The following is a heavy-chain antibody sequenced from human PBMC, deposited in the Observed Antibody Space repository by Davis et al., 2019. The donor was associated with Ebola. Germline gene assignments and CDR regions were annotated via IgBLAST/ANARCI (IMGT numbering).Heavy chain of an antibody. CDR3: TRRDPSGSYLDN. CDR1: GFTFSGSA. J-gene: IGHJ4*02. D-gene: IGHD1-26*01. Sequence: GESLKISCVASGFTFSGSAMHWVRQASGKGLEWVGRFRSKANSYTTAYAASVKGRFTISRDDSKNTAYLQMNSLKTEDTAVYYCTRRDPSGSYLDNWGQGTLVTVSS. CDR2: FRSKANSYTT. V-gene: IGHV3-73*01.